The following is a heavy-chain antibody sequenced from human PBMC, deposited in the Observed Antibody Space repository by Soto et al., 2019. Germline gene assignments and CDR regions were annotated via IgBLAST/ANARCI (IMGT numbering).Heavy chain of an antibody. Sequence: GGSLRLSCAASGFTFSSYWMHWVRQVPGKGMEWVSEIDSDGSRTDYADSVKGRFTISRDNAKSTLFLQMNSLRDEDTAVYYCAREFCSGGNCYTYYFDPWGQGIPVTVSS. J-gene: IGHJ5*02. CDR3: AREFCSGGNCYTYYFDP. CDR2: IDSDGSRT. D-gene: IGHD2-15*01. V-gene: IGHV3-74*01. CDR1: GFTFSSYW.